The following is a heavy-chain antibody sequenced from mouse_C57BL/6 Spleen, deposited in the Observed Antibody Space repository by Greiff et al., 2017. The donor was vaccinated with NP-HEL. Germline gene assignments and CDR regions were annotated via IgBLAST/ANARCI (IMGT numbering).Heavy chain of an antibody. Sequence: EVQLVESEGGLVQPGSSMKLSCTASGFTFSDYYMAWVRQVPEKGLEWVANINYDGSSTYYLDSLKSRFIISRDNAKNILYLQMSSLKSEDTATYYCARVDGYYDYFDYWGQGTTLTVSS. V-gene: IGHV5-16*01. CDR2: INYDGSST. D-gene: IGHD2-3*01. CDR1: GFTFSDYY. CDR3: ARVDGYYDYFDY. J-gene: IGHJ2*01.